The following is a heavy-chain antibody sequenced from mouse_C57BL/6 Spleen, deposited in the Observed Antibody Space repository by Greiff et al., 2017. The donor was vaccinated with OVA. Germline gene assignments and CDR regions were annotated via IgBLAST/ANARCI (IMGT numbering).Heavy chain of an antibody. CDR3: ARRDYGSSYWYFDV. J-gene: IGHJ1*03. V-gene: IGHV1-20*01. Sequence: EVQLQQSGPELVKPGDSVKISCKASGYSFTGYFMNWVMQSHGKSLEWIGRINPYNGDTFYNQKFKGKATLTVNKSSSTAHMELRSLTSGDSAVYYCARRDYGSSYWYFDVWGTGTTVTVSS. D-gene: IGHD1-1*01. CDR2: INPYNGDT. CDR1: GYSFTGYF.